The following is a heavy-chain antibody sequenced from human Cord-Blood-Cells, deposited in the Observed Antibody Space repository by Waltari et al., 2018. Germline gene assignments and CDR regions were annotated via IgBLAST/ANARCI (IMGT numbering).Heavy chain of an antibody. J-gene: IGHJ2*01. CDR3: ARDQARNWYFDL. Sequence: QVQLVQSGAEVKKPGASVKVSCKASGYTFTGYYMHWEGEAPGQGLGWMGLINPNSGGTNYAQKFQGWVTMTRDTSISTAYMELSRLRSDDTAVYYCARDQARNWYFDLWGRGTLVTVSS. CDR2: INPNSGGT. CDR1: GYTFTGYY. V-gene: IGHV1-2*04.